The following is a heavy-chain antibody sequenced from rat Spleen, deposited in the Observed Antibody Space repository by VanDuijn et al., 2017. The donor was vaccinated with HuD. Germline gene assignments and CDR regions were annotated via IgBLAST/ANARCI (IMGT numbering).Heavy chain of an antibody. CDR1: GFTFSNYG. V-gene: IGHV5-29*01. Sequence: EVQLVESGGGLVQPGRSLKLSCAASGFTFSNYGMAWVRQAPTKGLEWVATISYDGSSTYYRDSVKGRFTISRDNAKSTLYLQMDSLRSEDTATYYCARHRAYWFAYWGQGTLVTVSS. CDR3: ARHRAYWFAY. J-gene: IGHJ3*01. CDR2: ISYDGSST. D-gene: IGHD4-1*01.